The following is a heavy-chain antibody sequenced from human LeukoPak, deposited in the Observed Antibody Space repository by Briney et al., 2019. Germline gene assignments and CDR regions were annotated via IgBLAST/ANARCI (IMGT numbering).Heavy chain of an antibody. D-gene: IGHD1-26*01. J-gene: IGHJ4*02. CDR1: GFTFSSYS. V-gene: IGHV3-21*01. Sequence: GGSLRLSCAASGFTFSSYSMNWVRQAPGKGLEWVSSISSSSSYIYYADSVKGRFTISRDNAKNSLYLQMNSLRAEDTAVYYCARIMRELLPDYWGQGTLVTVSS. CDR2: ISSSSSYI. CDR3: ARIMRELLPDY.